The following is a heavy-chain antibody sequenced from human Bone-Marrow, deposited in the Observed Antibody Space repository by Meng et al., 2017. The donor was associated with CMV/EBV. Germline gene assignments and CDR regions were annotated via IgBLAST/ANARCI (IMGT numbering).Heavy chain of an antibody. J-gene: IGHJ6*02. Sequence: GGSLRLSCAASGFTFSSYAMHWVRQAPGKGLEWVAVISYDGSNKYYADSVKGRFTISRDNSKNTLYLQMNSLRAEDTAVYYCARDVRLQPRGMDVWGQGTTVTVS. D-gene: IGHD3-10*02. CDR1: GFTFSSYA. V-gene: IGHV3-30*04. CDR3: ARDVRLQPRGMDV. CDR2: ISYDGSNK.